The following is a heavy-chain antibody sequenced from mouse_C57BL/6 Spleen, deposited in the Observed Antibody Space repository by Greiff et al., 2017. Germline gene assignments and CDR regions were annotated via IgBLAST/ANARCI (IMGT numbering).Heavy chain of an antibody. V-gene: IGHV5-9-1*02. CDR1: GFTFSSYA. Sequence: EVKLVESGEGLVKPGGSLKLSCAASGFTFSSYAMSWVRQTPEKRLEWVAYISSGGDYIYYADTVKGRFTISRDNARNTLYLQMSSRKSEDTAMYYCTRGRTGTEYFDVWGTGTTVTVSS. D-gene: IGHD4-1*01. J-gene: IGHJ1*03. CDR3: TRGRTGTEYFDV. CDR2: ISSGGDYI.